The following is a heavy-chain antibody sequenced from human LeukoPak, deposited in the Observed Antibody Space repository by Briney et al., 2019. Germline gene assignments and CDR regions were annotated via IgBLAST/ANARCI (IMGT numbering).Heavy chain of an antibody. CDR2: INPNTAGT. V-gene: IGHV1-2*02. CDR3: ARDYGSGSHNWFDP. J-gene: IGHJ5*02. D-gene: IGHD3-10*01. CDR1: GYTFTGYY. Sequence: ASVKVSCKASGYTFTGYYFHWVRQAPGQGLEWMGWINPNTAGTNYAQKFLGGVTLTWDTSISTAYMELNRLTSDDTAVYYCARDYGSGSHNWFDPWGQGTLVTVSS.